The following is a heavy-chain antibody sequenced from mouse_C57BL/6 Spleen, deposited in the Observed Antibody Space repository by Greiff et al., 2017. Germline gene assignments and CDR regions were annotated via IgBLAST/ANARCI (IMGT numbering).Heavy chain of an antibody. V-gene: IGHV1-69*01. CDR3: ARSGDEYDRDARDY. CDR2: IDPSDGYT. CDR1: GYTFTSYW. J-gene: IGHJ4*01. D-gene: IGHD2-4*01. Sequence: QVQLQQPGAELVMPGASVKLSCKASGYTFTSYWMHWVKQRPGQGLEWIGEIDPSDGYTNYNQKFKGKSTRTVDKSSSTAYMQLSSLTSEQSAVYACARSGDEYDRDARDYWGQGTSVTVSS.